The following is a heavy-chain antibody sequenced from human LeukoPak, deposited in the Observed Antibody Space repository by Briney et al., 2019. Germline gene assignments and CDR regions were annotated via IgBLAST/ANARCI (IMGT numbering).Heavy chain of an antibody. CDR2: IYPGDSDT. V-gene: IGHV5-51*03. Sequence: KPGESLKISCKGSGYSFTNFWIGWVRQMPGKGLEWVGVIYPGDSDTRYSPSFQGQVTISADKSISTAFLQWSSLKASDTAMYYCARTGRRPRPYNWFDPWGQGTLVTVSS. J-gene: IGHJ5*02. CDR3: ARTGRRPRPYNWFDP. CDR1: GYSFTNFW. D-gene: IGHD1-14*01.